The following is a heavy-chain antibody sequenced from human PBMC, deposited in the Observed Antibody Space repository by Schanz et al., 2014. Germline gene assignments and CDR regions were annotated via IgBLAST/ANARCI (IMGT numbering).Heavy chain of an antibody. CDR1: GFIFNDYY. CDR3: ARENLNWEAFDI. V-gene: IGHV3-11*01. CDR2: ISRDGTTS. Sequence: QVRLVQSGAEVKKPGASVKVSCKASGFIFNDYYMNWIRQAPGKGLEWLSYISRDGTTSYYADSVKGRFTISRDNAKNSLYLEMTSLRGEDTAVYYCARENLNWEAFDIWGQGTEVTVSS. J-gene: IGHJ3*02. D-gene: IGHD7-27*01.